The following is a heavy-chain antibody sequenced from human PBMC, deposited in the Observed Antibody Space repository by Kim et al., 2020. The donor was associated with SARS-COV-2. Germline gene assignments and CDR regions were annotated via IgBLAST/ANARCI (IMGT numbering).Heavy chain of an antibody. J-gene: IGHJ6*02. CDR3: AREDLLWFGESATYYHYGMDV. V-gene: IGHV1-3*01. CDR1: GYTFTSYA. D-gene: IGHD3-10*01. CDR2: INADNGNT. Sequence: ASVKVSCKASGYTFTSYAMHWVRQAPGQRLEWMGWINADNGNTKYSQKFQGRVTITRDTSASTAYMELSSLRSEDTAVYYCAREDLLWFGESATYYHYGMDVWGQGTTVTAS.